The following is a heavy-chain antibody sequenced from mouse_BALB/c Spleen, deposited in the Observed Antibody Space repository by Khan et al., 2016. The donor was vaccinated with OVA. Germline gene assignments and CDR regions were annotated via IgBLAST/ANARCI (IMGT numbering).Heavy chain of an antibody. Sequence: VELVGSGPELVKPGASVKMSCKASGYTFTYYVITWVKQRTGQGLEWIGEIYPGSDNAYYNERFKGKATLTADKSSNTTHMQLSSLTSEDSAVYFCARGDGYYVYFDYWGQGTTLTVSS. CDR2: IYPGSDNA. CDR3: ARGDGYYVYFDY. D-gene: IGHD2-3*01. J-gene: IGHJ2*01. CDR1: GYTFTYYV. V-gene: IGHV1-81*01.